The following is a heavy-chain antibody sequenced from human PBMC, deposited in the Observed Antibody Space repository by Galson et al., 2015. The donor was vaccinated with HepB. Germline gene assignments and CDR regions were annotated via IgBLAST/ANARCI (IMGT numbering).Heavy chain of an antibody. D-gene: IGHD2-2*01. CDR1: GGSISSSSYY. Sequence: SETLSLTCTVSGGSISSSSYYWGWLRQPPGKGLEWIGSFYYTGNTHYNPSLKSRVTISGDTSKNQFSLKLISVTAADTAVYYCAKHESESKTYAADNWGQGTLVTVSS. J-gene: IGHJ4*02. V-gene: IGHV4-39*01. CDR3: AKHESESKTYAADN. CDR2: FYYTGNT.